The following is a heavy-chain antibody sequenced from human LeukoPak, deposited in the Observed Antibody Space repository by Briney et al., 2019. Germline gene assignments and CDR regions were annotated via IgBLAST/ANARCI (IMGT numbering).Heavy chain of an antibody. J-gene: IGHJ6*03. CDR2: ISGSGGST. V-gene: IGHV3-23*01. CDR1: GFTFSSYA. CDR3: AKFEGLELPGDYYYYYMDV. Sequence: GGSLRLSCAASGFTFSSYAMSWVRQAPGKGLEWVSAISGSGGSTCYADSVKGRFTISRDNSKNTLYLQMNSLRAEDTAVYYCAKFEGLELPGDYYYYYMDVWGKGTTVTVSS. D-gene: IGHD1-7*01.